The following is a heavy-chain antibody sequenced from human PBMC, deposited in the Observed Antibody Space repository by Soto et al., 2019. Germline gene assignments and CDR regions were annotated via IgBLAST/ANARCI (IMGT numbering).Heavy chain of an antibody. CDR3: ARPDFGDYWYFVL. CDR1: GGTFSSHT. CDR2: IIPALGTA. Sequence: QDQLVQSGAEVKKPGSSVKVSCKASGGTFSSHTFSWVRQAPGQGLEWMGRIIPALGTATYAQKFQGRVTITADESATTVYIELNSLRSDYTAVYYCARPDFGDYWYFVLWGRGTLVTVSS. J-gene: IGHJ2*01. D-gene: IGHD4-17*01. V-gene: IGHV1-69*08.